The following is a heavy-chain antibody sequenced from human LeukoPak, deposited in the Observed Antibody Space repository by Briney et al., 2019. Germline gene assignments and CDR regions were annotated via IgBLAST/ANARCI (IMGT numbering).Heavy chain of an antibody. V-gene: IGHV4-39*07. Sequence: SETLSLTCSVSGDSITSTSYYWAWIRQPPGKGLEWIGSFFYSGTTHYTPSLRSRVSISVDTAKNQFSLKLSSVTAADTAVYYCARHPDSVAGFDSWGQGALVSVSS. CDR3: ARHPDSVAGFDS. CDR1: GDSITSTSYY. D-gene: IGHD3-16*01. CDR2: FFYSGTT. J-gene: IGHJ4*02.